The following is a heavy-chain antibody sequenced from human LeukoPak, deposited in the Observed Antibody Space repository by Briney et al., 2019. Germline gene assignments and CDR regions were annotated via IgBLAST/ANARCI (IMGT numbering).Heavy chain of an antibody. CDR1: GFTFSSYN. CDR2: ISSSSSYI. V-gene: IGHV3-21*01. Sequence: GGSLRLSCVVSGFTFSSYNMNWVRQAPGKGLEWVSFISSSSSYIYYADSVKGRFTISRDNAKNSLYLQMNSLRAEDTAVYYCARAWWELPSSFDIWGQGTMVTVSS. D-gene: IGHD1-26*01. CDR3: ARAWWELPSSFDI. J-gene: IGHJ3*02.